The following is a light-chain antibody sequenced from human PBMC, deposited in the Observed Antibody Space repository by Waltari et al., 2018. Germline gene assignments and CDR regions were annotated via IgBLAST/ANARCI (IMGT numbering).Light chain of an antibody. CDR1: LGINSY. Sequence: DIQLTQSPSFLSASVGDRVTIPCRASLGINSYLAWYQQKPGRAPKPLIYAASTFQSGVPSRFSGSGSGTEFNLTISSLQPEDFATYYCQQLNSNPWTFGQGTKVELK. J-gene: IGKJ1*01. V-gene: IGKV1-9*01. CDR2: AAS. CDR3: QQLNSNPWT.